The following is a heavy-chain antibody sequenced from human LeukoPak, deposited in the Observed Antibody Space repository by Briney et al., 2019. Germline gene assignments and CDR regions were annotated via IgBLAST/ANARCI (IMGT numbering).Heavy chain of an antibody. CDR2: ISTSSSYI. V-gene: IGHV3-21*01. CDR1: GFTFSSYS. D-gene: IGHD1-1*01. J-gene: IGHJ4*02. CDR3: ARAERGMPDY. Sequence: GGSLRLSCAASGFTFSSYSMNWVRQAPGKGLEWVSSISTSSSYIYYADSVKGRFTISRDNAKNSLYLQMNSLRAEDTAVYYCARAERGMPDYWGQGTLVTVSS.